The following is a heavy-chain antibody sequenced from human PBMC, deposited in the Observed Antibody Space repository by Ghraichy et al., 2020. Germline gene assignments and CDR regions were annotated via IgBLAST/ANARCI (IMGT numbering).Heavy chain of an antibody. CDR1: DFTVGSHY. CDR2: ISGGGAT. D-gene: IGHD3-3*02. J-gene: IGHJ6*02. CDR3: ARDISPPYGLDV. V-gene: IGHV3-53*04. Sequence: GGSLRLSCEASDFTVGSHYMSWVRQTPGKGLEWVSVISGGGATFYADSVKGRFTISRHNSKNTLYLQLSSLRTDDTAVYYCARDISPPYGLDVWGQGTTGNVSS.